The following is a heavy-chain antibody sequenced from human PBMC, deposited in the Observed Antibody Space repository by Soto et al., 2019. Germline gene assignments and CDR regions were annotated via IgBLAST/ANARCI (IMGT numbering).Heavy chain of an antibody. D-gene: IGHD4-17*01. CDR2: ISSSGSTI. Sequence: EVQLVESGGGLVQPGGSLRLSCAASGFTFSSYEMNWVRPAPGKGLEWVSYISSSGSTIYYADSVKGLFTISRDDAKNSLYLQMTSLRSEGTAVYYCARDPYGDLWNWFDPWGQGTLVTVSS. V-gene: IGHV3-48*03. CDR1: GFTFSSYE. CDR3: ARDPYGDLWNWFDP. J-gene: IGHJ5*02.